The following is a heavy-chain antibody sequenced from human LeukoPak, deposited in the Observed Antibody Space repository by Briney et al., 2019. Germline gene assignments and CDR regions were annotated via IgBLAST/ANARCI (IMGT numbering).Heavy chain of an antibody. D-gene: IGHD5-18*01. CDR3: ARTTEGGYTYGYFYYYYMDV. J-gene: IGHJ6*03. V-gene: IGHV4-61*02. CDR1: GGSISSGSYY. CDR2: IYTSGST. Sequence: SETLSLTCTVSGGSISSGSYYWSWIRQPAGKGLEWIGRIYTSGSTNYNPSLKSRVTISVDTSKNQFSLKLSSVTAADTAVYYCARTTEGGYTYGYFYYYYMDVWGKGTTVTISS.